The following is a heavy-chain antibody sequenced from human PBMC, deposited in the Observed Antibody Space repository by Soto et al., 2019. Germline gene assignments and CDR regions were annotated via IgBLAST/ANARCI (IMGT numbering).Heavy chain of an antibody. CDR2: IYYSGST. D-gene: IGHD6-13*01. Sequence: QEQLQESGPGLVKPSQTLSLTCTVSGGSISSGGYYWSWIRPHPGKGLEWIGYIYYSGSTNYNPSLKSRVTISVDTSKNQFSLKLSSVTAADTPVYYCARGADSSSWSGPFRFDPWGQGTLVTVSS. CDR1: GGSISSGGYY. V-gene: IGHV4-31*03. CDR3: ARGADSSSWSGPFRFDP. J-gene: IGHJ5*02.